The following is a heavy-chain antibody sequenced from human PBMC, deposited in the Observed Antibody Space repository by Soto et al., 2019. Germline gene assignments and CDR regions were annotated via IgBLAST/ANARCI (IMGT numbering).Heavy chain of an antibody. Sequence: EVQLVESGGGLVQPGGSLRLSCAASGFTFSSYWMSWVRQAPGKGLEWVANIKQDGSEKYYVDSVKGRFTISRDNAKNSLYLQMNSLRAEDTAVYYCARSIAAAGTRRNYYGMDVWGQGTTVTVSS. CDR1: GFTFSSYW. J-gene: IGHJ6*02. CDR3: ARSIAAAGTRRNYYGMDV. CDR2: IKQDGSEK. D-gene: IGHD6-13*01. V-gene: IGHV3-7*01.